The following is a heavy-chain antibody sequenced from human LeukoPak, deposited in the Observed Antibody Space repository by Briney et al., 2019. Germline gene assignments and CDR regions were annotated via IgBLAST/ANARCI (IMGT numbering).Heavy chain of an antibody. CDR3: AKGVGATGYYFDY. D-gene: IGHD1-26*01. CDR1: GFTFSTFT. Sequence: GGSLRLSCAASGFTFSTFTMHWVRQVPGAGPEWISSISGTLFSGHRTTTYYADSVKGRFTIPRDNSKNTLYLQMNSLRAEDTAVYYCAKGVGATGYYFDYWGQGTLVTVSS. V-gene: IGHV3-23*01. CDR2: ISGTLFSGHRTTT. J-gene: IGHJ4*02.